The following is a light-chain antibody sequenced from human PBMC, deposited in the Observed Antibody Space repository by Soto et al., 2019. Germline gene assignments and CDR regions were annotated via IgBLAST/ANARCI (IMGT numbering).Light chain of an antibody. Sequence: EIVLTQSPGTLSLSPGERATLSCRASQSFSSSYLAWYQQKPGQAPRLLIYGASSRATGIPGRFSGSGSGTDFTLTISRLEPEDVAVYYCQQYGSSPRTFGQGTMVEIK. J-gene: IGKJ1*01. CDR2: GAS. CDR3: QQYGSSPRT. V-gene: IGKV3-20*01. CDR1: QSFSSSY.